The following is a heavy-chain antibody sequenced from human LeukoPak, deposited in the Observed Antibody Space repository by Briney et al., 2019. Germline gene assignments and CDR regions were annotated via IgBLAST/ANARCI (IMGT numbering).Heavy chain of an antibody. D-gene: IGHD1-7*01. CDR3: ARDRIAGTTYYGMDV. CDR2: ISYSGST. V-gene: IGHV4-31*03. Sequence: SETLSLTCTVSGGSITSGGDYWDWIRQHPEKGLEWIGYISYSGSTKYNPSLESRVSISADTSKKQVSLKLTSVTAADTAVYYCARDRIAGTTYYGMDVWGQGTTVTVSS. CDR1: GGSITSGGDY. J-gene: IGHJ6*02.